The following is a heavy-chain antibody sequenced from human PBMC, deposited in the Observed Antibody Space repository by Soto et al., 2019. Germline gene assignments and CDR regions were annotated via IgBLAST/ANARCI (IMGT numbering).Heavy chain of an antibody. CDR2: IYHSGST. J-gene: IGHJ4*02. Sequence: PSETLSLTCAVSGGSISSGGYSWSWVRQPPGKGLEWIGEIYHSGSTNYNPSLKSRVTISVDKSKNQFSLKLSSVTAADTAVYYCARVREFTSGWPAIDYWGQGTLVTVSS. V-gene: IGHV4-4*02. CDR1: GGSISSGGYS. D-gene: IGHD6-19*01. CDR3: ARVREFTSGWPAIDY.